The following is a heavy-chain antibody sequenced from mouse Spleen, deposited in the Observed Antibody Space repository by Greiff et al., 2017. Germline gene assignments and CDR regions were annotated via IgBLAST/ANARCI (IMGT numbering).Heavy chain of an antibody. CDR2: ISGGGGNT. CDR3: ARHAAQALYYFDY. D-gene: IGHD3-2*02. CDR1: GFTFSSYT. J-gene: IGHJ2*01. Sequence: DVHLVESGGGLVKPGGSLKLSCAASGFTFSSYTMSWVRQTPEKRLEWVATISGGGGNTYYPDSVKGRFTISRDNAKNTLYLQMSSLRSEDTALYYCARHAAQALYYFDYWGQGTTLTVSS. V-gene: IGHV5-9*01.